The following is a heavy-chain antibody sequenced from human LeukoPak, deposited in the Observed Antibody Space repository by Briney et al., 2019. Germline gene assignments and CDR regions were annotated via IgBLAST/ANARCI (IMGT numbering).Heavy chain of an antibody. CDR1: GFTFSSYA. V-gene: IGHV3-23*01. CDR2: ISGSGGST. CDR3: ARVGQLRGNYYYGMDV. J-gene: IGHJ6*02. Sequence: GGSLRLSCAASGFTFSSYAMSWVRQAPGKGLEWVSAISGSGGSTYYADSVKGRFTISRDNAKNSLYLQMNSLRAEDTAVYYCARVGQLRGNYYYGMDVWGQGTTVTVSS. D-gene: IGHD2-2*01.